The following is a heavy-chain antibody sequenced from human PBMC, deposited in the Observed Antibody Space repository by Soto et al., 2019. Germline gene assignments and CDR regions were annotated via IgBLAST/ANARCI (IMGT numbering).Heavy chain of an antibody. CDR3: ARREAVAGVDWFDP. D-gene: IGHD6-19*01. J-gene: IGHJ5*02. V-gene: IGHV3-21*01. CDR2: ISSSSSYI. CDR1: GFTFSSYS. Sequence: EVQLVESGGGLVKPGGSLRLSCAASGFTFSSYSMNWVRQAPGKGLEWVSSISSSSSYIYYADSVKGRFTISRDNAKNSLYLQMNSLRAEDTAVYYCARREAVAGVDWFDPWGQGTLVTVSS.